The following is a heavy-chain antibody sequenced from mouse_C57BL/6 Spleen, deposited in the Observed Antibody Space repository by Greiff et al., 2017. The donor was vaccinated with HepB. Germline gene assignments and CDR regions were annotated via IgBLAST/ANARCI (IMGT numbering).Heavy chain of an antibody. CDR3: TPYYYGSRGGFAY. V-gene: IGHV14-1*01. CDR1: GFNIKDYY. Sequence: VQLQQSGAELVRPGASVKLSCTASGFNIKDYYMHWVKQRPEQGLEWIGRIDPEDGDTEYAPKFQGKATMTADTSSNTAYLQLSSLTSEDTAVYYCTPYYYGSRGGFAYWGQGTLVTVSA. J-gene: IGHJ3*01. CDR2: IDPEDGDT. D-gene: IGHD1-1*01.